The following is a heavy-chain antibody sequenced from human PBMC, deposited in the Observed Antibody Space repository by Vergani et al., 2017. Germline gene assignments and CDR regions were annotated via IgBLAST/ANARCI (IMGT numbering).Heavy chain of an antibody. D-gene: IGHD5-24*01. CDR1: GFTFSSHA. CDR2: IKNTGDST. Sequence: EVQLLQSEGAVVQPGGSLRLSCVASGFTFSSHAMRWVRQGHGQGLEWVSSIKNTGDSTHYADAVKGRFTISRDNSKNTLYLQMNSLGVEDTAVYYCGRGSDNYNWGQGTLLTVSS. J-gene: IGHJ4*02. CDR3: GRGSDNYN. V-gene: IGHV3-23*01.